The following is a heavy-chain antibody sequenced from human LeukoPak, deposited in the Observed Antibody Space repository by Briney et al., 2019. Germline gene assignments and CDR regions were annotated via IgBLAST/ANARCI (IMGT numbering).Heavy chain of an antibody. CDR2: IKSKADGGTT. J-gene: IGHJ4*02. CDR1: GFTFINAW. V-gene: IGHV3-15*01. Sequence: GGSLRLSCAASGFTFINAWMSWVRQAPGKGLEWVGRIKSKADGGTTDYAAPVKGRFTISRDDSKNTLYLQMNSLRAEDTAVYYCAFGGAAALGYWGQGTLVTVSS. D-gene: IGHD6-13*01. CDR3: AFGGAAALGY.